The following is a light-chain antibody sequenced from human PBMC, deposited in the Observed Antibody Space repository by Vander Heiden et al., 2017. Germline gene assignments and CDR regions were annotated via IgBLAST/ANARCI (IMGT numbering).Light chain of an antibody. CDR2: RAS. J-gene: IGKJ1*01. CDR3: QQYNDYPWT. V-gene: IGKV1-5*03. CDR1: QSVNTW. Sequence: DIQMTQSPSTLSASGGDRVTITCRASQSVNTWLAWYQQRPGKAPNLLIYRASNLESGVPSRFSGSGSGTEFTLTITSLQPDDFATYYCQQYNDYPWTFGQGTKVDIK.